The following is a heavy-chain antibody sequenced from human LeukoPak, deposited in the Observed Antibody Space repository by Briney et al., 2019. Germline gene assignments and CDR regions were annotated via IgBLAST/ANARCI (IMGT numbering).Heavy chain of an antibody. CDR3: ARVLSEGLFDY. J-gene: IGHJ4*02. CDR2: IYTSGST. CDR1: GGSFSSYY. V-gene: IGHV4-59*10. Sequence: SETLSLTCAVYGGSFSSYYWSWIRQPAGKGLEWIGRIYTSGSTNYNPSLKSRVTMSVDTSKNQFSLKLSSVTAADTAVYYCARVLSEGLFDYWGQGTLVTVSS.